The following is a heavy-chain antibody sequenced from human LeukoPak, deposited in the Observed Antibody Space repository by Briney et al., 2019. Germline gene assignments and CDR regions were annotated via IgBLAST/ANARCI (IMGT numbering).Heavy chain of an antibody. CDR3: ARMAYYYDSSGYSFASGGGDY. Sequence: ASVKVSCKASGYTFTSYGISWVRQAPGQGLEWMGWISAYNGNTNYAQKLQGRGTMTTDTSTSTAYMALRSLRSDDTAVYYCARMAYYYDSSGYSFASGGGDYWGQGTLVTVSS. J-gene: IGHJ4*02. CDR2: ISAYNGNT. V-gene: IGHV1-18*01. CDR1: GYTFTSYG. D-gene: IGHD3-22*01.